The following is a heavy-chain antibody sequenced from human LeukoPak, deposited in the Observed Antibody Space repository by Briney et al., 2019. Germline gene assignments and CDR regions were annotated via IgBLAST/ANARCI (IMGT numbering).Heavy chain of an antibody. Sequence: ASVKVSCKASGYTFTNYAMHWVRQAPGQRLEWMGWINTGGDTAYSQRFQGRVTIISDTSASTAYMDLSNLRSEDTAVYYCAREGFGSGTNLEVGYFDYWGQGSLVTVSS. CDR2: INTGGDT. CDR1: GYTFTNYA. D-gene: IGHD3-10*01. J-gene: IGHJ4*02. CDR3: AREGFGSGTNLEVGYFDY. V-gene: IGHV1-3*04.